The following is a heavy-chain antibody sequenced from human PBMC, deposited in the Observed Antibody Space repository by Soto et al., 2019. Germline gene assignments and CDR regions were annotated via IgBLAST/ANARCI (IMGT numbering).Heavy chain of an antibody. CDR2: IYYSGST. CDR3: TTGECSGNNCYSIFY. CDR1: GGSISSGDYY. Sequence: SETLSLTCTVSGGSISSGDYYWSWIRQPPGKGLEWIGYIYYSGSTYYNPSLKSRVTISVDTSKNQFSLKLSSVTAADTAVYYCTTGECSGNNCYSIFYWGQGTLVTVSS. D-gene: IGHD2-15*01. J-gene: IGHJ4*02. V-gene: IGHV4-30-4*01.